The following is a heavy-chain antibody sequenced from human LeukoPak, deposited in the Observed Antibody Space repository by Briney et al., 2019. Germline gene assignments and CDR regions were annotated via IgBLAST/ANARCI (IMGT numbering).Heavy chain of an antibody. Sequence: GGSLRLSCAASGFTFSSYWMHWVRQAPGKGLVWVSRINTDGSSTSYADSVKGRFTISRDNAKNSLYLQMNSLRAEDTALYYCAKVSYSSGWYSGDAFDIWGQGTMVTVSS. D-gene: IGHD6-19*01. CDR1: GFTFSSYW. CDR3: AKVSYSSGWYSGDAFDI. CDR2: INTDGSST. V-gene: IGHV3-74*01. J-gene: IGHJ3*02.